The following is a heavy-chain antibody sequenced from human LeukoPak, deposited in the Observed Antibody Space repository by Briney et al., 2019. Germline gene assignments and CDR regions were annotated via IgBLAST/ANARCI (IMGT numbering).Heavy chain of an antibody. CDR3: AISLGLSDTYWDF. CDR1: GYSFTTYW. D-gene: IGHD2-8*02. CDR2: IYPGDSDA. Sequence: GESLKISCKASGYSFTTYWIGWVRQMPGKGLEGMGIIYPGDSDARYNPSFQGQVTISVDTSITTAHLQWSSLKAPDTAIYYCAISLGLSDTYWDFGGQGNLVTVTS. J-gene: IGHJ4*02. V-gene: IGHV5-51*01.